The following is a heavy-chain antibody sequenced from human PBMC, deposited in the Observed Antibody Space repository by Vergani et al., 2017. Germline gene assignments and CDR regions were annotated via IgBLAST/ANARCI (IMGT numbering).Heavy chain of an antibody. V-gene: IGHV1-2*02. J-gene: IGHJ5*02. D-gene: IGHD6-19*01. CDR1: GYTFTGYY. CDR3: ARGSSDSFQWLIYNWFDP. Sequence: QVQLVQSGAEVKKPGASVKVSCKASGYTFTGYYMHWVRQAPGQGLEWMGWINPNSGGTNYAQKFQGRVTMTRDTSISTAYMELSRLRSDDTAVYYCARGSSDSFQWLIYNWFDPWGQGTLVTVSS. CDR2: INPNSGGT.